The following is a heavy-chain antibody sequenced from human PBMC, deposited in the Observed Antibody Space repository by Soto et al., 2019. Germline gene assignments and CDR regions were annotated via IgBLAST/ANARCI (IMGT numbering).Heavy chain of an antibody. J-gene: IGHJ6*03. CDR3: LTGTKYYYYYMDV. V-gene: IGHV3-21*01. Sequence: EVQLVESGGGLVKPRGSLRLSCAASGFTFSSYSMNWVRQAPGKGLEWVSSISSSSSYIYYADSVKGRFTISRDNAKNSLYLQMNSLRAEDTAVYYCLTGTKYYYYYMDVWGKGTTVTVSS. CDR2: ISSSSSYI. CDR1: GFTFSSYS. D-gene: IGHD1-7*01.